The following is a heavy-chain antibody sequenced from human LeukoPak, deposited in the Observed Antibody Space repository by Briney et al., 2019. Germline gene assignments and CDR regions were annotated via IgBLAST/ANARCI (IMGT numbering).Heavy chain of an antibody. CDR1: GGSINNDY. D-gene: IGHD6-13*01. J-gene: IGHJ6*02. CDR2: IYYSGST. V-gene: IGHV4-59*12. CDR3: ARAHSIASYYYGVDV. Sequence: SETLSLTCTVSGGSINNDYWSWIRQPPGKGLEWIGYIYYSGSTNYNPSLKSRVTISVDTSKNQFSLTLSSVTAADTAVYYCARAHSIASYYYGVDVWGQGTTVTVSS.